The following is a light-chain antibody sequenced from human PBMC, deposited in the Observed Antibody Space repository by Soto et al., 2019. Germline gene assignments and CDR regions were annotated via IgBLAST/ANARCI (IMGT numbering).Light chain of an antibody. V-gene: IGKV1-5*03. CDR2: KAS. J-gene: IGKJ1*01. CDR1: QTISRW. CDR3: QHYNSYSEA. Sequence: IRRPQSPSTLSASVGDRVTITCLASQTISRWFAWTQKKPGKDTKLLIYKASTLKSGVPSRFSGSGSGTEFTLTISSLQPDDFATYYCQHYNSYSEAFGQGTKVDIK.